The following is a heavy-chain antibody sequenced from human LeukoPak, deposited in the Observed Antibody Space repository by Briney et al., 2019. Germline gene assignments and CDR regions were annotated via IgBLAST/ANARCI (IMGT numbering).Heavy chain of an antibody. J-gene: IGHJ4*02. CDR2: ISAHNGNT. CDR1: GYAFISNG. CDR3: ARYTTYCIRGRCYSALDY. Sequence: ASVKVSCKASGYAFISNGISWVRQAPGQGPEWMGWISAHNGNTNYAQKVQGRVSMTTDRSTSTAYMELRSLRSDDTAVYYCARYTTYCIRGRCYSALDYWGQGTLVTVSS. V-gene: IGHV1-18*04. D-gene: IGHD2-15*01.